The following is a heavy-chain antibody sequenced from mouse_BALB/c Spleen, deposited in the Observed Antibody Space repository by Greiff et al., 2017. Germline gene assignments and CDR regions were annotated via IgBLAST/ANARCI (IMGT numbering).Heavy chain of an antibody. CDR3: ASTVVGMDY. D-gene: IGHD1-1*01. CDR2: ISYSGST. J-gene: IGHJ2*01. Sequence: DVQLQESGPGLVKPSQSLSLTCTVTGYSITSDYAWYWIRQSPGNKLEWMGYISYSGSTSYNPSLKSRISITRDTSKNQFFLQLNSVTAEDTATYYCASTVVGMDYWGQGTTLTVSS. V-gene: IGHV3-2*02. CDR1: GYSITSDYA.